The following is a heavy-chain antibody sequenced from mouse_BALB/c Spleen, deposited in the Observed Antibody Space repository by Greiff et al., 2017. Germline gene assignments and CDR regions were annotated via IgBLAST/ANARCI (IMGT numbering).Heavy chain of an antibody. V-gene: IGHV5-17*02. CDR1: GFTFSSFG. D-gene: IGHD3-1*01. CDR2: ISSGSSTI. CDR3: ARQLGLRTWFAC. Sequence: DVKLVESGGGLVQPGGSRKLSCAASGFTFSSFGMHWVRQAPEKGLEWVAYISSGSSTIYYADTVKGRFTISRDNPKNTLFLQMTSLRSEDTAMYYCARQLGLRTWFACWGQGTLVTVSA. J-gene: IGHJ3*01.